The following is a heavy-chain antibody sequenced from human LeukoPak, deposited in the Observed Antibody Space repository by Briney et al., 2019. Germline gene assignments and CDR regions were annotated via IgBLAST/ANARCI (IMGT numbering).Heavy chain of an antibody. CDR1: GFTLSNYA. CDR2: ISTDGKDK. V-gene: IGHV3-30*18. Sequence: GGSLRLSCAASGFTLSNYAMHWVRRAPGKGLEWVTVISTDGKDKKYADSVKGRFAISRDNSKNTLGLQMNSLRAEDTGVYYCAKDQKWGPADYYFDSWGQGTLVTVSS. J-gene: IGHJ4*02. D-gene: IGHD2-2*01. CDR3: AKDQKWGPADYYFDS.